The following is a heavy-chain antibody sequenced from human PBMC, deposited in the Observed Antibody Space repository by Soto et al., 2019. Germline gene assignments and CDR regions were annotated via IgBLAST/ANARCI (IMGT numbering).Heavy chain of an antibody. D-gene: IGHD2-8*01. CDR3: AKDKGCTNGVCYLYDAFDI. V-gene: IGHV3-23*01. Sequence: GGSLRLSCAASGFTFSSYAMSWVRQAPGKGLEWVSAISGSGGSTYYADSVKGRFTISRDNSKNTLYLQMNSLRAEDTAVYYCAKDKGCTNGVCYLYDAFDIWGQGTMVTVSS. CDR2: ISGSGGST. CDR1: GFTFSSYA. J-gene: IGHJ3*02.